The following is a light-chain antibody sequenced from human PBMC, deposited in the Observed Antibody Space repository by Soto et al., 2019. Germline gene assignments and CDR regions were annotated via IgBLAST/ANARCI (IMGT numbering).Light chain of an antibody. Sequence: EIVLTQSPATLSLSPGEGATISCRASQSVSSYLAWYQQKPGQAPRLLIFDASNRATGIPDRFSGSGSGTDFTLTISRLEPEDFAVYYCQQYGSSPKTFGQGTKVDIK. J-gene: IGKJ1*01. CDR3: QQYGSSPKT. V-gene: IGKV3-20*01. CDR2: DAS. CDR1: QSVSSY.